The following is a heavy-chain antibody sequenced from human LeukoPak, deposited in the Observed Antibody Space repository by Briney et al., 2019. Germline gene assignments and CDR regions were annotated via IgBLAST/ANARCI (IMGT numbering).Heavy chain of an antibody. CDR2: INPSGDIT. J-gene: IGHJ1*01. CDR3: AKDDAWGGYQH. CDR1: GFTFSSHG. D-gene: IGHD3-16*01. V-gene: IGHV3-23*01. Sequence: GGSLRLSCAASGFTFSSHGSNWVRQAPGKGLEWVSDINPSGDITYYTDSVQGRFTISRDNSKNRMYVQMNRRRAEDTAVYYCAKDDAWGGYQHWGQGTLVTVSS.